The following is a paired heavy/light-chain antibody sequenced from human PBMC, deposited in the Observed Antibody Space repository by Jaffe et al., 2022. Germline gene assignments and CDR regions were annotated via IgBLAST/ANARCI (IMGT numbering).Heavy chain of an antibody. Sequence: QVQLVQSGAEVKKPGASVKVSCKASGYTFTSYYLHWVRQAPGQGLEWMGIINPSGGSTSYAQKFQGRVTMTRDTSTSTVYMDLSSLRSEDTALYYCTRSCSGGSCYSGGAFDIWGQGTLVTVSS. CDR2: INPSGGST. CDR3: TRSCSGGSCYSGGAFDI. J-gene: IGHJ3*02. D-gene: IGHD2-15*01. CDR1: GYTFTSYY. V-gene: IGHV1-46*03.
Light chain of an antibody. CDR1: NSDVGSYNL. CDR2: EGS. J-gene: IGLJ3*02. V-gene: IGLV2-23*01. Sequence: QSALTQPASVSGSPGQSITISCTGTNSDVGSYNLVSWYQQHPGKAPKLLIYEGSKRPSGVSNRFSGSKSGNTASLTISGLQADDEADYYCCSYAGSSTWVFGGGTKLTVL. CDR3: CSYAGSSTWV.